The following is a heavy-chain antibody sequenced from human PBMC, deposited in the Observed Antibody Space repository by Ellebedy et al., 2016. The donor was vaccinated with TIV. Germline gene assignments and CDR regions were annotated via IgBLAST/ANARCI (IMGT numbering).Heavy chain of an antibody. CDR2: INHSGST. J-gene: IGHJ4*02. Sequence: SETLSLXXAVYGGSFSGYYWGWIRQPPGKGLEWIGEINHSGSTNYNPSLKSRVTISVDTSKNQFSLKLSSVTAADTAVYYCARGSQTDIVVVPAAIQYYFDYWGQGTLVTVSS. D-gene: IGHD2-2*02. CDR1: GGSFSGYY. CDR3: ARGSQTDIVVVPAAIQYYFDY. V-gene: IGHV4-34*01.